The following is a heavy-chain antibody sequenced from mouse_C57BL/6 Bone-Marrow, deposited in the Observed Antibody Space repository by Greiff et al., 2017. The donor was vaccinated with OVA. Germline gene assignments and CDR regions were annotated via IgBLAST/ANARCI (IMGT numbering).Heavy chain of an antibody. D-gene: IGHD1-1*01. CDR2: IDPSDSYT. CDR3: ARRAGVLPGYFDV. J-gene: IGHJ1*03. V-gene: IGHV1-69*01. CDR1: GYTFTSYW. Sequence: QVQLQQPGAELVMPGASVKLSCKASGYTFTSYWMHWVKQRPGQGLEWIGEIDPSDSYTNYNQKFKGKSTLTADTSSSTAYMQLSSLTSEDSAVYYCARRAGVLPGYFDVWGTGTTVTVSS.